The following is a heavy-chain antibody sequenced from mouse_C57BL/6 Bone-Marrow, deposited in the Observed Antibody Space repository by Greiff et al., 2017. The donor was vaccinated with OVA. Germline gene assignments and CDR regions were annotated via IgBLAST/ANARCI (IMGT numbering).Heavy chain of an antibody. D-gene: IGHD2-2*01. Sequence: VQLQQSGPELVKPGASVKISCKASGYAFSSSWMNWVKQRPGKGLEWIGRIYPGDGDTNYNGKFKGKATLTADKSSSTAYMQLSSLTSEDSAVYFCASLWLRRRGYAMDYWGQGTSVTVSS. CDR1: GYAFSSSW. J-gene: IGHJ4*01. V-gene: IGHV1-82*01. CDR3: ASLWLRRRGYAMDY. CDR2: IYPGDGDT.